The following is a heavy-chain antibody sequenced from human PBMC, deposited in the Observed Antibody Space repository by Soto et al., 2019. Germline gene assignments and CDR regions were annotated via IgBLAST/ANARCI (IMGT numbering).Heavy chain of an antibody. Sequence: QLQLQESGPGLVKPSETLSLTCTVSGGSISSSDYYWGWIRQSPGKGLEWIGSIYYSGTSFYDPSLKGRPRMSVEPSKDQFSLGLGPGTAAGTALYCCARQARGTTWADFDLWGQGTLVTVSS. D-gene: IGHD1-7*01. CDR3: ARQARGTTWADFDL. J-gene: IGHJ4*02. CDR2: IYYSGTS. CDR1: GGSISSSDYY. V-gene: IGHV4-39*01.